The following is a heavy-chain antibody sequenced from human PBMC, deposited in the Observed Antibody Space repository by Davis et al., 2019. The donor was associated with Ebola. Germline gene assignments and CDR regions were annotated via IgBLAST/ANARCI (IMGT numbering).Heavy chain of an antibody. CDR2: IWYDGSNK. D-gene: IGHD1-1*01. CDR1: GFTFSSYG. V-gene: IGHV3-33*01. J-gene: IGHJ4*02. CDR3: ARGFRLLGVLERRDLFDY. Sequence: PGGSLRLSCAASGFTFSSYGMHWVRQAPGKGLEWVAVIWYDGSNKYYADSVKGRFTISRDNSKNTLYLQMNSLRAEDTAVYSCARGFRLLGVLERRDLFDYWGQGTLVTVSS.